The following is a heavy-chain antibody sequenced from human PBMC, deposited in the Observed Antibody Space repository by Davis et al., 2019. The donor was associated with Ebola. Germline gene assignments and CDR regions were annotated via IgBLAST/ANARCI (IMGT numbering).Heavy chain of an antibody. V-gene: IGHV3-7*03. Sequence: GESLKISCAASGFTFSSYWMSWVRQAPGKGLEWVANIKQDGSEKYYVDSVKGQFTISRDNAKNSLYLQMNSLRAEDTAVYYCARDGPHYDFWSGYYHYYYGMDVWGQGTTVTVSS. CDR3: ARDGPHYDFWSGYYHYYYGMDV. D-gene: IGHD3-3*01. CDR2: IKQDGSEK. CDR1: GFTFSSYW. J-gene: IGHJ6*02.